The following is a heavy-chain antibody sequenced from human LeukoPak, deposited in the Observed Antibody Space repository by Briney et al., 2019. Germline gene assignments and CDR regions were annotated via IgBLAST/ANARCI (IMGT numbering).Heavy chain of an antibody. V-gene: IGHV4-30-2*01. J-gene: IGHJ4*02. Sequence: SQTLSLTCTVSGGSISSGGYYWSWIRQHPGKGLEWIGYIYHSGSTYYNPSLKSRVTISVDRSKNQFSLKLSSVTAADTAVYYCARARYSYGTFDYWGQGTLVTVSS. CDR2: IYHSGST. CDR3: ARARYSYGTFDY. D-gene: IGHD5-18*01. CDR1: GGSISSGGYY.